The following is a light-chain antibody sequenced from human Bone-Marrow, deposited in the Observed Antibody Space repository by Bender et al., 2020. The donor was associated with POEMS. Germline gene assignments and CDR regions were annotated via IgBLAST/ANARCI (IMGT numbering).Light chain of an antibody. CDR1: NSDIGTYTY. CDR2: DVN. Sequence: QSALTQSASVSGSPGQSITISCTGTNSDIGTYTYVSWYQQHPGKAPRLIIYDVNNRPSWVSNRFSGSKSGNTASLTISGLQAEDEADYYCSLYTSGSTLVLFGGGTKLTVL. V-gene: IGLV2-14*03. CDR3: SLYTSGSTLVL. J-gene: IGLJ3*02.